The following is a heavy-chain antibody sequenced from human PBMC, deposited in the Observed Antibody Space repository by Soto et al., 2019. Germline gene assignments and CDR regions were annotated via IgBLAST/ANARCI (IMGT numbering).Heavy chain of an antibody. V-gene: IGHV1-58*02. CDR3: ARSIVLVTALDY. CDR2: IIVGSGNT. CDR1: GYTFSSSA. Sequence: GASVKVSCKASGYTFSSSAMQWVRQAPGQRLEWIGWIIVGSGNTNYAQKFQERVTITRDMSTSTAYMELSSLRSEDTAVYYCARSIVLVTALDYWGQGTLVTVSS. J-gene: IGHJ4*02. D-gene: IGHD2-21*02.